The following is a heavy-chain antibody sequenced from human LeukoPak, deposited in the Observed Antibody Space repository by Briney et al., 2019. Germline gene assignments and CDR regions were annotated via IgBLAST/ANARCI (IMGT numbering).Heavy chain of an antibody. Sequence: SETLSLTCTVSGCSISSYYWSWIRQPPGKGLEWIGYIYYIGSTNYNPSLKSRVTISVDTSKNQFSLKLSSVTAADTAVYYCARVNYYYDSSGYHLDYFDYWGQGTLVTVSS. J-gene: IGHJ4*02. CDR2: IYYIGST. CDR3: ARVNYYYDSSGYHLDYFDY. V-gene: IGHV4-59*01. CDR1: GCSISSYY. D-gene: IGHD3-22*01.